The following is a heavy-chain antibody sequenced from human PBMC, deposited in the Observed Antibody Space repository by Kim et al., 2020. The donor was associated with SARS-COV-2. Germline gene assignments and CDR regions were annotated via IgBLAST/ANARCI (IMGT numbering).Heavy chain of an antibody. CDR3: TRASKFYFDY. Sequence: GGSLRLSCAASGFTFSNAWMSWVRQAPGKGLEWIGFIRSNTYGGTTECAASVKGRFTISRDDSRSIAYLQMNSLKTEDTAVYYCTRASKFYFDYWGQGTLVTVSS. V-gene: IGHV3-49*04. J-gene: IGHJ4*02. CDR2: IRSNTYGGTT. CDR1: GFTFSNAW.